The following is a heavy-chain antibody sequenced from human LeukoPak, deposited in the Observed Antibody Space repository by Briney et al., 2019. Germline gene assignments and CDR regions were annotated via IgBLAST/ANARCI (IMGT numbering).Heavy chain of an antibody. D-gene: IGHD2-2*01. V-gene: IGHV3-23*01. Sequence: PGGSLRLSCAASGLTFSSYAMSWVRQAPGKGLEWVSAISGSGGSTYYADSVKGRFTISRDNSKNTLYLQMNSLRAEDTAVYYCAKDGDIVVVPAATSHLDYWGQGTLVTVSS. CDR2: ISGSGGST. CDR3: AKDGDIVVVPAATSHLDY. J-gene: IGHJ4*02. CDR1: GLTFSSYA.